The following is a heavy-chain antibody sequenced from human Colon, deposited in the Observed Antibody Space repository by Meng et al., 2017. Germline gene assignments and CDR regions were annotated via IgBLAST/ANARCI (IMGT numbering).Heavy chain of an antibody. CDR2: MNPNSGNT. CDR1: GYPFTSYD. CDR3: AHQAVAGTRGWFDP. Sequence: QVALVPSGGEVKEAWASVKVSCKASGYPFTSYDINWVRQATGQGLEWMGWMNPNSGNTGYAQKFQGRVTMTRDTSISTAYMELSRLRSDDTAVYYCAHQAVAGTRGWFDPWGQGTLVTVSS. V-gene: IGHV1-8*01. D-gene: IGHD6-19*01. J-gene: IGHJ5*02.